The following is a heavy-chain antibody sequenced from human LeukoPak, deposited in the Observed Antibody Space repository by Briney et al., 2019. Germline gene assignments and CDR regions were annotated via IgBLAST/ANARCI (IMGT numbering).Heavy chain of an antibody. D-gene: IGHD4-17*01. V-gene: IGHV3-9*01. CDR3: AKALTTVTTRFDN. CDR2: ISWNNNNI. J-gene: IGHJ4*02. Sequence: AGGSLRLSCAASGFTFDDYAMHWVRQAPGKGLEWISGISWNNNNIAYADSVKGRFTISRDNAENSLYLQMNSLRAEDTALYYCAKALTTVTTRFDNWGQGTLVTVSS. CDR1: GFTFDDYA.